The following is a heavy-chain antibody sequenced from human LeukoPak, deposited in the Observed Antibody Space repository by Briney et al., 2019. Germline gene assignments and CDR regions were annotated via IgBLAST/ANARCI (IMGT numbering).Heavy chain of an antibody. CDR1: GFTFSSYG. D-gene: IGHD3-22*01. J-gene: IGHJ4*02. CDR3: ARDKAYYYDSSGYYFDY. V-gene: IGHV3-33*01. CDR2: IWYDGSNK. Sequence: GGSLRLSCAASGFTFSSYGMHWVRQAPGKGLEWVAVIWYDGSNKYYADSVKGRFTISRDNSKNTLYLQMNSLRAEDTAVYYCARDKAYYYDSSGYYFDYWGQGTLVTVFS.